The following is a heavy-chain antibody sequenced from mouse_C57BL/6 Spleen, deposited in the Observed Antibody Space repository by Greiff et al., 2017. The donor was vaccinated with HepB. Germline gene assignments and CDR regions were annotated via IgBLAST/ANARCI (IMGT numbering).Heavy chain of an antibody. D-gene: IGHD2-2*01. V-gene: IGHV5-12*01. CDR2: ISNGGGST. Sequence: DVKLVESGGGLVQPGGSLKLSCAASGFTFSDYYMYWVRQTPEKRLEWVAYISNGGGSTYYPDTVKGRFTISRDNAKNTLYLQMSRLKSEDTAMYYCARQGLPFAYWGQGTLVTVSA. CDR3: ARQGLPFAY. J-gene: IGHJ3*01. CDR1: GFTFSDYY.